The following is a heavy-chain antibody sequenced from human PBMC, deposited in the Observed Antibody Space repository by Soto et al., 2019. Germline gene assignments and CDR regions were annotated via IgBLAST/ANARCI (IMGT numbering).Heavy chain of an antibody. D-gene: IGHD2-2*01. CDR2: ISGSGGST. J-gene: IGHJ4*02. Sequence: EVQLLESGGGLVQPGGSLRLSCAASGFTFSSYAMSWVRQAPGKGLEWVSAISGSGGSTYYADSVKGRFTISRDNSKNTLYLQMNGLRAEDTAVYYCASHLIVLVPAALDYWGQGTLVTVSS. CDR3: ASHLIVLVPAALDY. V-gene: IGHV3-23*01. CDR1: GFTFSSYA.